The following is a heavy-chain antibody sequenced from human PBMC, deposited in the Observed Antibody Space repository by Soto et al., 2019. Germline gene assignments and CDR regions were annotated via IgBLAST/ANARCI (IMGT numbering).Heavy chain of an antibody. CDR3: AMDYGDRPEYFKP. D-gene: IGHD4-17*01. V-gene: IGHV1-18*04. Sequence: QVQLVKSGPDLKRPGASMKVSCKASGYTFTSYGISWVRQATGQGLEWMAWISPLKGRTQYSQKAQGRVTLSTDTSSNTAYMEMTTLRVDDTAVYYCAMDYGDRPEYFKPWGQGTLGTGS. CDR2: ISPLKGRT. J-gene: IGHJ1*01. CDR1: GYTFTSYG.